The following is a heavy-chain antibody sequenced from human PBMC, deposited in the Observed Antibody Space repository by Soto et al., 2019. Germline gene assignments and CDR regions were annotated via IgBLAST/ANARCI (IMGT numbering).Heavy chain of an antibody. CDR3: ARVGMVRGVITGYFDY. D-gene: IGHD3-10*01. V-gene: IGHV3-48*01. Sequence: EVQLVESGGGLVQPGGSLRLSCAASGFTFSSYSMNWVRQAPGKGLEWVSYISSSSSTIYYADSVKGRFTISRDNAKNSLYLQMNSLRAEDTAVYYCARVGMVRGVITGYFDYWGQGTLVTVSS. CDR2: ISSSSSTI. J-gene: IGHJ4*02. CDR1: GFTFSSYS.